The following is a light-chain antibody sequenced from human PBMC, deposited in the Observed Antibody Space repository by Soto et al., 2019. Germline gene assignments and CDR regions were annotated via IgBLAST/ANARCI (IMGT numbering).Light chain of an antibody. Sequence: QSVLTQPASVSGSPGQSITITCTGTSSDIGGYDYVSWYQHHPGKAPKVIIYGVTNRPSGVSHRFSGSKSANTASLTISGLQAEDEADYYCTSYTSSSTHVFGSGTKATVL. CDR1: SSDIGGYDY. CDR2: GVT. J-gene: IGLJ1*01. CDR3: TSYTSSSTHV. V-gene: IGLV2-14*01.